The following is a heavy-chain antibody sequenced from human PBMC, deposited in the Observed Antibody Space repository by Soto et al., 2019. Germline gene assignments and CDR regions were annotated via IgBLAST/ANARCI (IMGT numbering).Heavy chain of an antibody. CDR1: GFTFSSYS. V-gene: IGHV3-21*04. J-gene: IGHJ6*02. CDR2: ISSSSSYI. D-gene: IGHD2-8*02. CDR3: AKLPGPYYYYGMDV. Sequence: PGGSLRLSCAASGFTFSSYSMNWVRQAPGKVLEWVSSISSSSSYIYYADSVKGRFTISRDNSKNTLYLQMNSLRAEDTAVYYCAKLPGPYYYYGMDVWGQGTTVTVSS.